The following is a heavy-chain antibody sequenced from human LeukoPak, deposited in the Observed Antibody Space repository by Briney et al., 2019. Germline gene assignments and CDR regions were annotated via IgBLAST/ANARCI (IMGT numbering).Heavy chain of an antibody. CDR2: INHSGST. D-gene: IGHD3-10*01. V-gene: IGHV4-34*01. J-gene: IGHJ4*02. CDR1: GGSFSGYY. CDR3: ARRMVRGAWDY. Sequence: SETLSLTCAVYGGSFSGYYWSWIRQPLGKGLEWIGEINHSGSTNYNPSLRSRVTISVDTSKNQFSLKLSSVTAADTAVYYCARRMVRGAWDYWGQGTLVTVSS.